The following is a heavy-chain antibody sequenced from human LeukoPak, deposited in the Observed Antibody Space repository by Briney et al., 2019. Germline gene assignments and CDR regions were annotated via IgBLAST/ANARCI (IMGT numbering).Heavy chain of an antibody. D-gene: IGHD6-19*01. J-gene: IGHJ4*02. CDR2: IYYSGST. Sequence: SETLSLTCNVSGASVSSGSYYWGWIRQPPGKGLEWIGYIYYSGSTNYNPSLKSRVTISVDTSKNQFSLKLSSVTAADTAVYYCARNRYNSGVDYWGQGTLVTVSS. V-gene: IGHV4-61*01. CDR1: GASVSSGSYY. CDR3: ARNRYNSGVDY.